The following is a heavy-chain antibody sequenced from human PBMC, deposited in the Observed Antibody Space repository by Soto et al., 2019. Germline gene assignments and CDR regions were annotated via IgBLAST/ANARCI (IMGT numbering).Heavy chain of an antibody. V-gene: IGHV4-59*08. CDR1: GGSISSYY. CDR2: IYYSGST. J-gene: IGHJ4*02. Sequence: SETLSLTCTVSGGSISSYYWSWIRQPPGKGLEWIGHIYYSGSTNYNPSLKSRVTISVDTSKNQFSLKLNSMTAADTAVYYCARHNYGSGSTYFDYWGQGTLVTAPQ. CDR3: ARHNYGSGSTYFDY. D-gene: IGHD3-10*01.